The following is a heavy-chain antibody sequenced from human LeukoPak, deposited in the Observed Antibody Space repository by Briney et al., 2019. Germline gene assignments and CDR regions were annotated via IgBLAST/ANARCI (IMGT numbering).Heavy chain of an antibody. V-gene: IGHV4-61*09. CDR3: ARVTGYMIEDYFDY. Sequence: SETLSLTCTVSGGFISSGFYYWNWIRQPAGKGLEWIGHISTTGSTNYNPSLKSRVTISVDTSKNQFSLKLSSVTAADTAVYYCARVTGYMIEDYFDYWGQGTLVTVSS. CDR1: GGFISSGFYY. CDR2: ISTTGST. D-gene: IGHD3-22*01. J-gene: IGHJ4*02.